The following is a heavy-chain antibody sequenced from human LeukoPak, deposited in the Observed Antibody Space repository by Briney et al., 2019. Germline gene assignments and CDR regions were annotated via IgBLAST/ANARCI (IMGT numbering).Heavy chain of an antibody. J-gene: IGHJ5*02. CDR1: GYTFTGYY. CDR3: ARDRAVAGNSVWFDH. V-gene: IGHV1-2*02. CDR2: INTNSGGT. D-gene: IGHD6-19*01. Sequence: ASVKVSCKAAGYTFTGYYILWLRQAPGQGLGWWGWINTNSGGTNYAQKFQGRVTMTRDTSISTAYMELSRLRSDDTAVYYCARDRAVAGNSVWFDHWGQGTLVTVSS.